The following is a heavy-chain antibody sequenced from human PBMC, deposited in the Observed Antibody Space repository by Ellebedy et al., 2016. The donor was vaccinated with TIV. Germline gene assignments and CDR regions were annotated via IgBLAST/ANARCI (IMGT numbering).Heavy chain of an antibody. CDR2: IYYSGST. CDR1: GGSISSTSDY. V-gene: IGHV4-30-4*08. J-gene: IGHJ3*02. D-gene: IGHD3-22*01. Sequence: LRLXXTVSGGSISSTSDYWGWIRQPPGKGLEWIGYIYYSGSTYYNPSLKSRVTISVDTSKNQFSLKLSSVTAADTAVYYCARDSWAAQNYYDSSGSTSGAFDIWGQGTMVTVSS. CDR3: ARDSWAAQNYYDSSGSTSGAFDI.